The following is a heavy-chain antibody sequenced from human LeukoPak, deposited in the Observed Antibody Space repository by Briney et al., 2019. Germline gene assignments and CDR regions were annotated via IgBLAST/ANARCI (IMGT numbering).Heavy chain of an antibody. CDR3: ARVCLPDFWSGYYTGFDY. J-gene: IGHJ4*02. V-gene: IGHV4-34*01. Sequence: SETLSLTCAVYGGSFSGYYWSWIRQPPGKGLEWIGEINHSGSTNYNPSLKSRVTIALDTYKNHISLKLTSVTAADTAVYYCARVCLPDFWSGYYTGFDYWGQGTLVTVSS. CDR2: INHSGST. D-gene: IGHD3-3*01. CDR1: GGSFSGYY.